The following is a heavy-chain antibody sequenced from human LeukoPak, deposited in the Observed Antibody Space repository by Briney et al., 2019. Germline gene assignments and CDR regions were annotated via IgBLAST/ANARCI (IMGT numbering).Heavy chain of an antibody. CDR3: ARGIRYFDWLSYYFDY. J-gene: IGHJ4*02. D-gene: IGHD3-9*01. CDR1: GYTFTGYY. CDR2: INHNSGCT. V-gene: IGHV1-2*02. Sequence: GSVKVSCKASGYTFTGYYMHWVGQAPGQGLEWMGWINHNSGCTNYAQKFQGRVTMTRDTSISTAYMELSRLRSDDTAVYYCARGIRYFDWLSYYFDYWGQGTLVTVSS.